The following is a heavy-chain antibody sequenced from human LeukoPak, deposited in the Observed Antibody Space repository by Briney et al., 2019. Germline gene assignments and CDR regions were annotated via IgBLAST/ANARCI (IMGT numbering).Heavy chain of an antibody. CDR2: LHAAGGT. J-gene: IGHJ4*02. Sequence: GGSLRLSCAASGLTVSSNYITWVRQPPGKGLEWVSVLHAAGGTYYADSVKGRFTISRHISKNTVYLQMNSLRAEDTAVYYCAREGYDSSGYPRLLDYWGQGTLVTISS. V-gene: IGHV3-53*04. CDR3: AREGYDSSGYPRLLDY. D-gene: IGHD3-22*01. CDR1: GLTVSSNY.